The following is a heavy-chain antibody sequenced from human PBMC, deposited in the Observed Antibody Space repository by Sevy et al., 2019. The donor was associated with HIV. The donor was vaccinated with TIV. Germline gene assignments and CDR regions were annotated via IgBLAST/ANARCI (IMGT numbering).Heavy chain of an antibody. Sequence: ASVKVSCKASGGTFSSYAISWVRQAPGQGLEWMGGIIPIFGTANYAQKFQGRVTITADESTSTAYMELRSLRSDDTAVYYCARTLGDPYRGNYWGQGALVTVSS. CDR2: IIPIFGTA. V-gene: IGHV1-69*13. CDR1: GGTFSSYA. D-gene: IGHD4-17*01. J-gene: IGHJ4*02. CDR3: ARTLGDPYRGNY.